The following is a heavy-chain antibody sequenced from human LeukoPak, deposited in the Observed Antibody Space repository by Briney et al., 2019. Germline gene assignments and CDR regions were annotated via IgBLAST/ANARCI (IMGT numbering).Heavy chain of an antibody. J-gene: IGHJ3*02. D-gene: IGHD1-26*01. CDR2: ISYDGSNK. Sequence: PGGSLRLSCAASGFTFSSYTMSWVRQAPGKGLEWVAVISYDGSNKYYADSVKGRFTISRDNSKNTLYLQMNSLRAEDTAVYYCASLGVVGAPNAFDIWGQGTMVTVSS. V-gene: IGHV3-30-3*01. CDR3: ASLGVVGAPNAFDI. CDR1: GFTFSSYT.